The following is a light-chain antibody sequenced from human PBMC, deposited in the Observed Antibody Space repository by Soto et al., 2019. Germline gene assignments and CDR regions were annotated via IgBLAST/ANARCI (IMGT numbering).Light chain of an antibody. Sequence: QSALTQPASVSGSPGQSITISCVGTSGDIGDYNYVSWYQQHPGKVPKFIIYDVSNRPSGVSYRLSGTKSGNTASLTVSGLQAEDEADYYCCSYPRSGTLIFGTGTKLTVL. CDR2: DVS. CDR3: CSYPRSGTLI. V-gene: IGLV2-14*01. J-gene: IGLJ1*01. CDR1: SGDIGDYNY.